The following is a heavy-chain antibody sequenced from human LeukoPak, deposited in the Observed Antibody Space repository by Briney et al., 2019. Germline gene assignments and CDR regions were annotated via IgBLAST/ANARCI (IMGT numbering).Heavy chain of an antibody. Sequence: SQTLSLTCTVSGGSISSGSYYWSWIRQPAGKGLEWIGRIYTSGSTNYNLSLKSRVTISVDTSKNQFSLKLSSVTAADTAVYYCARVRGYSGYANWFDPWGQGTLVTVSS. V-gene: IGHV4-61*02. CDR2: IYTSGST. CDR1: GGSISSGSYY. CDR3: ARVRGYSGYANWFDP. J-gene: IGHJ5*02. D-gene: IGHD5-12*01.